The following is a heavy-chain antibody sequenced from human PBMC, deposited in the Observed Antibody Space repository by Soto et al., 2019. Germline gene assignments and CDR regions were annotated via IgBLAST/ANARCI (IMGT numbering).Heavy chain of an antibody. Sequence: QVQLQESGPGLVKPSETLSLTCTVSGGSISSGDYYWTWVRQHPGNGLEWIGYIYYSGTTYYNPSLKSRLTIFVDPSKNQFSLNLRSVTAADTAVYYCARVLATLTYRFDPWGQGTLVTVSS. V-gene: IGHV4-31*03. CDR3: ARVLATLTYRFDP. D-gene: IGHD4-17*01. CDR2: IYYSGTT. CDR1: GGSISSGDYY. J-gene: IGHJ5*02.